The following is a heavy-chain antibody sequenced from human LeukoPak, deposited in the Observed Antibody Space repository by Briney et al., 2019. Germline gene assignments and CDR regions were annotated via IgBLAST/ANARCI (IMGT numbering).Heavy chain of an antibody. V-gene: IGHV1-18*01. CDR2: ISAYNGNT. CDR3: ARRGGVRSWYWFDP. Sequence: GASGKVSCKASGYTFTSYGISWVRQAPGQGLEWMGWISAYNGNTNYAQKLQGRVTMTTDTSTSTAYMELRSLRSDDTAVYYCARRGGVRSWYWFDPWGQGTLVTVSS. D-gene: IGHD6-13*01. CDR1: GYTFTSYG. J-gene: IGHJ5*02.